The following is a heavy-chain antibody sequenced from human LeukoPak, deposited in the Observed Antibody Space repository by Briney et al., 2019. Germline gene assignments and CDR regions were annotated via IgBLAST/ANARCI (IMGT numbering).Heavy chain of an antibody. J-gene: IGHJ4*02. CDR3: ARVTARHYSSGVLKGFYFDY. V-gene: IGHV3-21*01. D-gene: IGHD2-15*01. CDR1: GFTFSDYN. CDR2: ISSNMNFI. Sequence: GGSLRLSCAASGFTFSDYNMHWVRQTPRKGLEWVSSISSNMNFIYYGDSVKGRFTISRDNAKSSLYLQMDSLRPEDTAVYYCARVTARHYSSGVLKGFYFDYWGQGILVTVSS.